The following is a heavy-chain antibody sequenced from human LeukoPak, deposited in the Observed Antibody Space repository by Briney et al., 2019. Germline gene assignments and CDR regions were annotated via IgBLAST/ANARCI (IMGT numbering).Heavy chain of an antibody. CDR2: VDGGGGGT. J-gene: IGHJ4*02. V-gene: IGHV3-23*01. D-gene: IGHD5-24*01. CDR1: GFTLSSYA. CDR3: ARSPPRDGYNSDY. Sequence: GGSLRLSCAASGFTLSSYAMTWVRQAPGRGLEWVSSVDGGGGGTYYADSVKGRFTISRDNSKDTLYLQMNGLRAEDTAVYYCARSPPRDGYNSDYWGQGTLVTVSS.